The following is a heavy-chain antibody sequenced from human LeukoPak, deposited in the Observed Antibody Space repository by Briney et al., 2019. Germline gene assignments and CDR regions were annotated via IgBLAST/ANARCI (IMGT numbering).Heavy chain of an antibody. D-gene: IGHD4-17*01. CDR3: ARDSPYGDYYFDY. CDR1: GGSISSYY. J-gene: IGHJ4*02. Sequence: SETLSLTCTVSGGSISSYYWSWIRQPPGKGLEWIGYIYYSGSTNYNPSLKSRVTISVDTSKNQFSLKLSSVTAADTAVYYCARDSPYGDYYFDYWGQGTLVTVSS. V-gene: IGHV4-59*01. CDR2: IYYSGST.